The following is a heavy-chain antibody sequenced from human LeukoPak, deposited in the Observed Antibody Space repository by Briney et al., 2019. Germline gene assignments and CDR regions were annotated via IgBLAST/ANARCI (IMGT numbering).Heavy chain of an antibody. CDR3: ARDMYYYDSSGQNYLDY. J-gene: IGHJ4*02. CDR2: ISSSGSTI. V-gene: IGHV3-48*03. Sequence: GGSLRLSCVASGFSFGNYAMSWVRQAPGKGLEWLSYISSSGSTIYYADSVKGRFTISRDNAKNSLYLQMNSLRAEDTAVYYCARDMYYYDSSGQNYLDYWGQGTLVTVSS. D-gene: IGHD3-22*01. CDR1: GFSFGNYA.